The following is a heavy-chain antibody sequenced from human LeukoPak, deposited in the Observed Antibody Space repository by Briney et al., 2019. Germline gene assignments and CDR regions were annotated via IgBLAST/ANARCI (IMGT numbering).Heavy chain of an antibody. Sequence: SETLSLTCTVPSGSISGHYWTWIRQPPGKGLEWIGYIYSSGSTNYNPSLRSRITMSADTSKNQFSLRLSSVTSADTAVYYCARTVRQWLANDAFDIWGPGTMVTVSS. V-gene: IGHV4-59*11. CDR3: ARTVRQWLANDAFDI. D-gene: IGHD6-19*01. CDR1: SGSISGHY. CDR2: IYSSGST. J-gene: IGHJ3*02.